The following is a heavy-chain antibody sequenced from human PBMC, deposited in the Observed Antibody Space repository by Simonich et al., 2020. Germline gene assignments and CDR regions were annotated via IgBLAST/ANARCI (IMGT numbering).Heavy chain of an antibody. CDR2: INPTSVGT. CDR1: GYTFTGYY. V-gene: IGHV1-2*07. CDR3: ARARLYSSSHAFDI. J-gene: IGHJ3*02. D-gene: IGHD6-6*01. Sequence: QVQLVQSGAEVKKPGASVKVSCKASGYTFTGYYMHWVRQAPGQGLERRGWINPTSVGTNYSHPFQGRVTMTRDSSISTANMELSRLRSDDTAVYYCARARLYSSSHAFDIWGQGTMVTVSS.